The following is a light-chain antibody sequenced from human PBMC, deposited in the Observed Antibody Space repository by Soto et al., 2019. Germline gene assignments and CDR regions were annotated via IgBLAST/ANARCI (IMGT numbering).Light chain of an antibody. V-gene: IGLV2-11*01. J-gene: IGLJ3*02. CDR2: DVS. Sequence: QSALTQPRSVSGSPGQSVTISCTGTNSDIGGYNYVSWYQQHPGKAPKVMIYDVSRRPSGVPDRFSGSKSGNTASLTISGLQAEYEADYYCCSYACTYNFWVFGGGTKLTVL. CDR1: NSDIGGYNY. CDR3: CSYACTYNFWV.